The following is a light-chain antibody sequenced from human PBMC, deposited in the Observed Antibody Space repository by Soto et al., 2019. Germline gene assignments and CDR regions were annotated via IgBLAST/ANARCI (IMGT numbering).Light chain of an antibody. V-gene: IGLV2-11*01. CDR1: SSGVGAYNY. Sequence: QSVLTQPRSVSGSPGQSVTISCTGTSSGVGAYNYVSWYQQHPGKAPKLMVYDVSKWPSGVPDRFSGSKSGNTASLTISGLQAEDAADYYCCSYAGRYTFVFGTGTKVA. J-gene: IGLJ1*01. CDR3: CSYAGRYTFV. CDR2: DVS.